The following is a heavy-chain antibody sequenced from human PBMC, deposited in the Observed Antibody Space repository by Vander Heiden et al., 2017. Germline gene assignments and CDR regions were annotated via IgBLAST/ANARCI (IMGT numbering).Heavy chain of an antibody. CDR2: ISYDGSNK. CDR1: GFTFSSYG. CDR3: AKDIKRVRGGYYYYYYGMDV. V-gene: IGHV3-30*18. J-gene: IGHJ6*02. D-gene: IGHD3-10*01. Sequence: QVQLVESGGGVVQPGRSLRLSCAASGFTFSSYGMHWVRQAPGKGLEWVAVISYDGSNKYYADSVKGRFTISRDNSKNTLYLQMNSLRAEDTAVYYCAKDIKRVRGGYYYYYYGMDVWGQGTTVTVSS.